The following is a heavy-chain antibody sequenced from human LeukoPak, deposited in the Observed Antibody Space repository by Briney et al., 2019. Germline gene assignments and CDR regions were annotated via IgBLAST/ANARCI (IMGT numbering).Heavy chain of an antibody. CDR1: GFTFSSYA. J-gene: IGHJ5*02. Sequence: GGSLRLSCAASGFTFSSYAMSWVRQAPGKGLEWVSAISSSGGSTYYADSVKGRFTISRDNSKNTLYLQMNSLRAEDTAVYYCAKSPIYYYDSSGYNWFDPWGQGTLVTVSS. CDR3: AKSPIYYYDSSGYNWFDP. V-gene: IGHV3-23*01. D-gene: IGHD3-22*01. CDR2: ISSSGGST.